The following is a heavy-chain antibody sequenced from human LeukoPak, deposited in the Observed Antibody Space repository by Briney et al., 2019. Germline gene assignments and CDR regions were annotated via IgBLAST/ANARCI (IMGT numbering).Heavy chain of an antibody. J-gene: IGHJ4*02. D-gene: IGHD2-2*02. CDR1: GGSISSGNYY. Sequence: PSQTLSLTCTVPGGSISSGNYYWTWLRQPAGKGLEWIGHIYTSGTTNYNPSLKSRVTISVDTSKSQFSLKLSSVTAADTAVYYCAREYHYWGQGTLVTVSS. V-gene: IGHV4-61*09. CDR2: IYTSGTT. CDR3: AREYHY.